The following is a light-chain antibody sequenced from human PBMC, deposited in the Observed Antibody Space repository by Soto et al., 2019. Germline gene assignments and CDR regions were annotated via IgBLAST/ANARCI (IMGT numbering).Light chain of an antibody. Sequence: DIQMTQSPSYLSASLGDRGPIAWRASQSISRYLNWFQQKPGKDPKLLIYAASTFQSGVPSRFRGGGSWTHLALTISILQPDDFANYYYQKYNRGAPLTFGGGTKVDIK. CDR1: QSISRY. CDR3: QKYNRGAPLT. CDR2: AAS. V-gene: IGKV1-27*01. J-gene: IGKJ4*01.